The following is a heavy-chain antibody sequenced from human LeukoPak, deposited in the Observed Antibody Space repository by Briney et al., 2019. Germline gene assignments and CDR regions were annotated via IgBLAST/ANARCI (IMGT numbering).Heavy chain of an antibody. CDR3: ARDYGDYPNYAYYYMDV. CDR2: ISSSGSTI. Sequence: GGFLRLSCAASGFTFSDYYMSWIRQAPGKGLEWVSYISSSGSTIYYADSVKGRFTISRDNAKNSLYLQMNSLRAEDTAVYYCARDYGDYPNYAYYYMDVWGKGTTVTVSS. D-gene: IGHD4-17*01. V-gene: IGHV3-11*01. J-gene: IGHJ6*03. CDR1: GFTFSDYY.